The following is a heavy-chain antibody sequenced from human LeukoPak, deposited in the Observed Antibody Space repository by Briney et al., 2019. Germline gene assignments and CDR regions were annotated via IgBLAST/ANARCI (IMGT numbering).Heavy chain of an antibody. J-gene: IGHJ4*02. D-gene: IGHD6-19*01. V-gene: IGHV3-23*01. CDR3: ARGRKLQWLISSPLTIFDY. Sequence: GGTLRLSCAASGFTFNRYGMSWVRQAPGKGLEWVSAISGSGGTTYYADSVKGRFTISRDNAKNSLYLQMNSLRAEDTAVYYCARGRKLQWLISSPLTIFDYWGQGTLVTVSS. CDR1: GFTFNRYG. CDR2: ISGSGGTT.